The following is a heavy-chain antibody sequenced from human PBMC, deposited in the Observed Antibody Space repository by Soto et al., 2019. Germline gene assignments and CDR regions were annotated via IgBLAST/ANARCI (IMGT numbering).Heavy chain of an antibody. J-gene: IGHJ6*02. Sequence: SETLSLTCAVYGGSFSGYYWSWIRQPPGKGLEWIGEINHSGSTNYNPSLKSRVTISVDTSKNQFSLKLSSVTAADTAVYYCARGRYCSGGSCYLHYGMDVWGQGTTVTVSS. D-gene: IGHD2-15*01. CDR1: GGSFSGYY. CDR2: INHSGST. CDR3: ARGRYCSGGSCYLHYGMDV. V-gene: IGHV4-34*01.